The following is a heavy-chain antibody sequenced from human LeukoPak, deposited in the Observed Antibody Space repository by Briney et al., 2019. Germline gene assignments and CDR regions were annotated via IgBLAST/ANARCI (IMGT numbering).Heavy chain of an antibody. CDR1: GFTFSSYG. V-gene: IGHV3-30*18. D-gene: IGHD3-9*01. J-gene: IGHJ6*02. CDR2: ISYDGSNK. CDR3: ANVPTLYDISMDV. Sequence: GGSLRLSCAASGFTFSSYGMHWVRQAPGKGLEWVADISYDGSNKYYADSVKGRFTISRDNSKNTLYLQMNSLRAEDTAVYYCANVPTLYDISMDVWGQGTTVTVSS.